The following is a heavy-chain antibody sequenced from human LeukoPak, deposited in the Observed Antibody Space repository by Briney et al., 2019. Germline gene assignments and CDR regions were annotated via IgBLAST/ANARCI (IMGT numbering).Heavy chain of an antibody. J-gene: IGHJ4*02. CDR2: ISNDGSST. V-gene: IGHV3-74*01. Sequence: GGSLRLSCAASGFTFSSHWMHWVRQAPGKGLVWVSRISNDGSSTDYADSVKGRFTISRDNAKNTLYLQMHSLRAEDTALYYCSYQRGGQVYWGQGTLVTVSS. CDR3: SYQRGGQVY. CDR1: GFTFSSHW. D-gene: IGHD2-2*01.